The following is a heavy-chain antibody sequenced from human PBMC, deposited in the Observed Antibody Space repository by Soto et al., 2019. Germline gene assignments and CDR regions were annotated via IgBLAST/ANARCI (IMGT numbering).Heavy chain of an antibody. CDR2: INPSGGST. CDR3: ARDQGMKLVVRTYCMDV. J-gene: IGHJ6*02. Sequence: DSVNVSCKASGYTFTSYYMHWVRQAPGQGLEWMGIINPSGGSTSYAQKFQGRVTMTRDTSTSTVYMELSSLRSEDTAVYYCARDQGMKLVVRTYCMDVWGQGTTVTIS. CDR1: GYTFTSYY. V-gene: IGHV1-46*01. D-gene: IGHD3-22*01.